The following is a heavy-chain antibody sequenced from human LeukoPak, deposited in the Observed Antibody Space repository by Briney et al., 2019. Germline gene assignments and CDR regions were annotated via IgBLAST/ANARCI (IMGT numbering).Heavy chain of an antibody. D-gene: IGHD3-10*01. Sequence: GGSLRLSCAASGFTFSSSAMTGVRQVLGKGLEWVSTTGVSGSYYADSVKGRFTISRDNSKNTLYLQMNSLRAEDTAVYYCARCYTYGTTWFGGLDVWGQGTTVTVSS. CDR2: TGVSGS. J-gene: IGHJ6*02. CDR1: GFTFSSSA. V-gene: IGHV3-23*01. CDR3: ARCYTYGTTWFGGLDV.